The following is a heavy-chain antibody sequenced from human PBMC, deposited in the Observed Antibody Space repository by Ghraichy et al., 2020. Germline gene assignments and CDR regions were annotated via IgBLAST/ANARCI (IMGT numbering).Heavy chain of an antibody. J-gene: IGHJ4*02. CDR1: GFTFSSYA. V-gene: IGHV3-64D*06. D-gene: IGHD6-19*01. Sequence: GGSLRLSCSASGFTFSSYAMHWVRQAPGKGLEYVSAISSNGGSTYYADSVKGRFTISRDNSKNTLYLQMSSLRAEDTAVYYCVKGRGYSSGWYNTLVDYWGQGTLVTVSS. CDR2: ISSNGGST. CDR3: VKGRGYSSGWYNTLVDY.